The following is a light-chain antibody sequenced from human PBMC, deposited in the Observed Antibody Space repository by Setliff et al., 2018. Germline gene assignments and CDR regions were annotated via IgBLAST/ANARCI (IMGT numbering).Light chain of an antibody. J-gene: IGLJ1*01. V-gene: IGLV1-44*01. CDR3: ATWDDSLNGYV. CDR1: SSNIGSHS. Sequence: PSASGTPGQRVTISCSGSSSNIGSHSVSWYQQLPGTAPKLLIYKNSQRSSGVPDRFSGSKSGTSASLAISGLQSEDEADYHCATWDDSLNGYVFASGTKVTVL. CDR2: KNS.